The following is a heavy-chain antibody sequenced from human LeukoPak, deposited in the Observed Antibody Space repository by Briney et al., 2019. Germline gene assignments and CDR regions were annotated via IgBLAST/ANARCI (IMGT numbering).Heavy chain of an antibody. V-gene: IGHV3-30*04. CDR2: ISYDGSNK. D-gene: IGHD4-17*01. CDR3: ARVRSTLTTVTVKGAFDI. CDR1: GFTFSSYA. Sequence: GGSLRLSCAASGFTFSSYAMHWVRQAPGKGLEWVAVISYDGSNKYYADSVKGRFTISRDNSKNTLYLQMNSLRAEDTAVYYCARVRSTLTTVTVKGAFDIWGQGTMVTVSS. J-gene: IGHJ3*02.